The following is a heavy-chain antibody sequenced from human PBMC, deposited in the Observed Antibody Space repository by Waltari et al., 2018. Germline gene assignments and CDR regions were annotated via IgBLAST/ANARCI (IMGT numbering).Heavy chain of an antibody. V-gene: IGHV4-39*07. D-gene: IGHD6-19*01. CDR2: IYYSGST. Sequence: QLQLQESGPGLVKPSETLSLTCTVSGGSISSSSYYWGWIRQPPGTGLEWIGSIYYSGSTYYNPSLKSRVTISVDTSKNQFCLKLSSVTAADTAVYYCARLFGAAVAGPAPYYFDYWGQGTLVTVSS. J-gene: IGHJ4*02. CDR1: GGSISSSSYY. CDR3: ARLFGAAVAGPAPYYFDY.